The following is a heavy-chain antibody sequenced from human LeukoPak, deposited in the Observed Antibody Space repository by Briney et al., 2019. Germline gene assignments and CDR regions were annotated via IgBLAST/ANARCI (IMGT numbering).Heavy chain of an antibody. CDR3: ARESGWGLPHAFDF. CDR1: GFSVRINY. Sequence: GGSLRLSCVASGFSVRINYMSWVRQAPGKGLEWVSVIYSDNNTYYADSVNGRFTISRDKSKNTLYLQMNSLRAEDTAVYYCARESGWGLPHAFDFWGQGTMVTVSS. D-gene: IGHD3-3*01. V-gene: IGHV3-53*05. CDR2: IYSDNNT. J-gene: IGHJ3*01.